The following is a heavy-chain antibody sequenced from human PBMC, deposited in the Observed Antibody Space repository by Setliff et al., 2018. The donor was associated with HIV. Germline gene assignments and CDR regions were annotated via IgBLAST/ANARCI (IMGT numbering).Heavy chain of an antibody. CDR3: ARGVQNWYYFDY. J-gene: IGHJ4*02. D-gene: IGHD3-16*01. CDR2: ISSNGGST. CDR1: GFTFSSYA. V-gene: IGHV3-64*01. Sequence: PGGSLRLSCAASGFTFSSYAMHWVRQAPGKGLEYVSAISSNGGSTYYANSVKGRFTISRDNSKNTLYLQMGSLRAEDMAVYYCARGVQNWYYFDYWGQGTLVTV.